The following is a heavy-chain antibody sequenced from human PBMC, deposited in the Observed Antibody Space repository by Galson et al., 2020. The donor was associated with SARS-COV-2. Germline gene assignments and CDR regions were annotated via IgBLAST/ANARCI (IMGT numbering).Heavy chain of an antibody. CDR1: GYSFTTYY. CDR2: ISPDGGRT. CDR3: ARGESTQYLWGDWHFDL. D-gene: IGHD3-16*01. V-gene: IGHV1-46*01. Sequence: ASVKVSCKASGYSFTTYYVHWVRQAPGQGPEWLGLISPDGGRTLYAQKFQGRVTMTSDTSTSTVYIELSSLRSEDTAVYYCARGESTQYLWGDWHFDLWGRGTLVTVSS. J-gene: IGHJ2*01.